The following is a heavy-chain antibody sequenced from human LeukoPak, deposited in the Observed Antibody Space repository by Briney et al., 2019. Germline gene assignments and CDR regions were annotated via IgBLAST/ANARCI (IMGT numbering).Heavy chain of an antibody. CDR2: IYISGST. Sequence: SETLSLTCTVSGGSIRSGSYYWSWVRQPAGKGLEWIGRIYISGSTNYNPSLKSRVTISVDTSKNQFSLKLSSVTAADTAVYYCARGREVNWFDPWGQGTLVTVSS. CDR3: ARGREVNWFDP. CDR1: GGSIRSGSYY. D-gene: IGHD5-24*01. V-gene: IGHV4-61*02. J-gene: IGHJ5*02.